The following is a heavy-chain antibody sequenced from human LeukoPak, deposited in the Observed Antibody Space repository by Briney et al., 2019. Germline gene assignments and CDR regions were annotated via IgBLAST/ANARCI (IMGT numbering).Heavy chain of an antibody. V-gene: IGHV3-30-3*01. J-gene: IGHJ4*02. CDR2: ISYDGSNK. Sequence: GGSLRLSCAASGFTFSSYAMHWVRQAPGKGLEWVAVISYDGSNKYYADSVKGRFTISRDNSKNSLYLQMNSLRAEDTAVYYCARDRSSGYYPGYFDYWGQGTLVTVSS. CDR1: GFTFSSYA. CDR3: ARDRSSGYYPGYFDY. D-gene: IGHD3-22*01.